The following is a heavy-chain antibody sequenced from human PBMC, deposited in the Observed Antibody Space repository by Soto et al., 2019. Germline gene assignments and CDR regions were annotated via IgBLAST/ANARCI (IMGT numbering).Heavy chain of an antibody. J-gene: IGHJ3*02. CDR3: ARSHCSVTSCYVGDAFDI. Sequence: GGSLRLSCAASGFTFSSHAMSWVRQAPGKGLEWVSVISGSGGDTYYADSVKGRFTISRDNSKNTLYLQMNSLRAEDTAVYYCARSHCSVTSCYVGDAFDIWGQGTMVTVSS. CDR1: GFTFSSHA. CDR2: ISGSGGDT. V-gene: IGHV3-23*01. D-gene: IGHD2-2*01.